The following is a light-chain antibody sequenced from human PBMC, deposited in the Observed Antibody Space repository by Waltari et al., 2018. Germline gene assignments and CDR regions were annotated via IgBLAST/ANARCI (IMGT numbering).Light chain of an antibody. CDR2: DDR. V-gene: IGLV3-21*02. CDR3: QVWDSSSDHQV. CDR1: NIASKS. Sequence: SYVLTQPPSVSVAPGQTARITCGGYNIASKSVHWYQERPGQAPVLVVYDDRDRPSGIPERFSCSNSGNTANLTISRVEAGDEADYYCQVWDSSSDHQVFGGGTKLTVL. J-gene: IGLJ3*02.